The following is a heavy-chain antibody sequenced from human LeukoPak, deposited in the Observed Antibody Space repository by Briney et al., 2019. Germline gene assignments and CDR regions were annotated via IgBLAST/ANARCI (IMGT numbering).Heavy chain of an antibody. CDR2: INPSGGST. Sequence: ASVKVSCKASGYTFTSYYMHWVRQAPGQGLEWMGIINPSGGSTSYAQKFQGRVTMTRDTPTSTVYMELSSLRSEDTAVYYCARDHPYYDSSGYYRRGGDDAFDIWGQGTMVTVSS. V-gene: IGHV1-46*01. J-gene: IGHJ3*02. CDR3: ARDHPYYDSSGYYRRGGDDAFDI. D-gene: IGHD3-22*01. CDR1: GYTFTSYY.